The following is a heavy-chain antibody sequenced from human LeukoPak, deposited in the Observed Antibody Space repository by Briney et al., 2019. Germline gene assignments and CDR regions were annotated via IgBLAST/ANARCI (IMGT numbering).Heavy chain of an antibody. V-gene: IGHV3-15*01. Sequence: GGSLRLSCAASGFIFKNAWMSWVRQAPGKGLEWVGRIKSKSDGETAHYAAPVKGRFTVSRDDSTNTLYLQMNSLRTEDTAVYYCITEVLRKANVTSGYWGQGTLVTVCS. CDR2: IKSKSDGETA. D-gene: IGHD2-2*01. CDR1: GFIFKNAW. J-gene: IGHJ4*02. CDR3: ITEVLRKANVTSGY.